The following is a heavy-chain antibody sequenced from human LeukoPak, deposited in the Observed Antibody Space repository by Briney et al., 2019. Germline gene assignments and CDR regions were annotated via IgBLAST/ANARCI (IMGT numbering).Heavy chain of an antibody. J-gene: IGHJ6*02. V-gene: IGHV4-34*01. Sequence: SETLSLTCAVYGGSFSGYYWSWIRQPPGKGLEWIGEINHSGSTNYNPSLKRRVTISVDTSKNQFSLKLSSVTAADTAVYYCARGRWRMDVWGQGTTVTVSS. CDR2: INHSGST. CDR1: GGSFSGYY. CDR3: ARGRWRMDV. D-gene: IGHD5-24*01.